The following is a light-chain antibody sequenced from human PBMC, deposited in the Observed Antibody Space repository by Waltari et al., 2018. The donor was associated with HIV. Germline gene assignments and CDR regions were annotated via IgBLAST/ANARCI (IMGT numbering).Light chain of an antibody. J-gene: IGLJ1*01. CDR1: SSDVGGYNY. V-gene: IGLV2-11*01. Sequence: QSALTQPRSVSGSPGQSVTISCTGTSSDVGGYNYVSWYQQHPGKAPKLMIYDVSKRPSGVPDRVSGSKSGNTASLTISGLQAEDEADYYCCSYVGSGYVFGTGTKVTVL. CDR3: CSYVGSGYV. CDR2: DVS.